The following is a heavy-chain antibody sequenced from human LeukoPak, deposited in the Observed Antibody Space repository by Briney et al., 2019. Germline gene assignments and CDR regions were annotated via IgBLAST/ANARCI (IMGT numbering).Heavy chain of an antibody. CDR1: GGTFSSYT. V-gene: IGHV1-69*02. CDR2: IIPILGIA. Sequence: SVKVSCKASGGTFSSYTISWVRQAPGQGLESMRRIIPILGIANYAQKFQGRVTITADKSTSTAYMELSSLRSEDTAVYYCARYYYDSSGPGAFDPWGQGTLVTVSS. CDR3: ARYYYDSSGPGAFDP. J-gene: IGHJ5*02. D-gene: IGHD3-22*01.